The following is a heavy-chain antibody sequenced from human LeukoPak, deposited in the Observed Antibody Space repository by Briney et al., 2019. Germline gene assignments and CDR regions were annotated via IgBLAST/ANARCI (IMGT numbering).Heavy chain of an antibody. D-gene: IGHD2-2*01. CDR3: ARFGYCSSTSCYGGDY. CDR1: GYSFTSYW. V-gene: IGHV5-51*01. J-gene: IGHJ4*02. CDR2: FYPGDSDT. Sequence: GESLKISCKGSGYSFTSYWIGWVRQMPGTGLEWMGFFYPGDSDTRYSPSFQGQVTISADKSISTAYLQWSSLKASDTAMYYCARFGYCSSTSCYGGDYWGQGTLVTASS.